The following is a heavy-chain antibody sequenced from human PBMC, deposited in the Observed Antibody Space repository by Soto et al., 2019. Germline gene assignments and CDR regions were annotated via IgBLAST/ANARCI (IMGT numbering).Heavy chain of an antibody. Sequence: QVQLVQSGPELKKPGASVKVSCKASGYTFTNYGINWVRQAPGQGLEWMGWTNTYNGNTNYTQKLQGRVTMTTDTPAGAAYMELRRLRSEDTAGYYSARDGYGDYGLWSQGTLVTV. J-gene: IGHJ4*02. D-gene: IGHD4-17*01. V-gene: IGHV1-18*01. CDR1: GYTFTNYG. CDR3: ARDGYGDYGL. CDR2: TNTYNGNT.